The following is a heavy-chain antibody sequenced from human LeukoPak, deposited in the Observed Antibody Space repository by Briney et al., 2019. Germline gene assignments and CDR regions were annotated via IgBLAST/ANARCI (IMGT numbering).Heavy chain of an antibody. CDR1: GYRFTSYW. CDR2: IYPGDSDT. Sequence: GESLKISCKGSGYRFTSYWIGWVRQMPGKGLEWMGIIYPGDSDTRYSPSFQGQVTISADKSISTAYLQWSSLKASDIAMYYCASSPYDFWSGYPPDYWGQGTLVTVSS. V-gene: IGHV5-51*01. CDR3: ASSPYDFWSGYPPDY. J-gene: IGHJ4*02. D-gene: IGHD3-3*01.